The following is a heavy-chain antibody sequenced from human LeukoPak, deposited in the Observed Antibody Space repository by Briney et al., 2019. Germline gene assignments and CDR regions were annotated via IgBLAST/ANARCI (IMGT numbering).Heavy chain of an antibody. Sequence: GGSLRLSCAASGFTVSSNYMSWVRQAPGKGLEWVSLINGGGNTYCADSVKGRFTISRDNSKNTLYLQLNSLRAEDTAVYFCAGDYTALHWGQGSLVTVSS. CDR2: INGGGNT. CDR3: AGDYTALH. J-gene: IGHJ4*02. V-gene: IGHV3-53*01. D-gene: IGHD2-21*02. CDR1: GFTVSSNY.